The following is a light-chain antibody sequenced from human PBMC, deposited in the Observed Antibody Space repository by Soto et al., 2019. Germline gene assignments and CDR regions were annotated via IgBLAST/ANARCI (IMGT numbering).Light chain of an antibody. V-gene: IGLV4-69*01. CDR2: LHSDGSH. J-gene: IGLJ2*01. Sequence: QLVLTQSPSASASLGTSVKLTCTLSSGHSSYAIAWHQQQPGKGPRYLMKLHSDGSHNKGDGIPDRFSGSSSGAERYLTISSLQSEDEADYYCQTWDTGIRVFGGGTKLTVL. CDR3: QTWDTGIRV. CDR1: SGHSSYA.